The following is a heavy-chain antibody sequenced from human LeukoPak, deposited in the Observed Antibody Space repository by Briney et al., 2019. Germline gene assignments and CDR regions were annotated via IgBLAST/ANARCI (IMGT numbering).Heavy chain of an antibody. CDR1: GGSISSYY. V-gene: IGHV4-59*01. J-gene: IGHJ4*02. Sequence: PSETLSLTWTVSGGSISSYYWSWIRQPPGKGLEWIGYIYYGGSTNYNPSLKSRVTISVDTSKNQFSLKLSSVTAADTAVYYCARGGGEPAYCGGDCYSADYWGQGTLVTVSS. CDR3: ARGGGEPAYCGGDCYSADY. CDR2: IYYGGST. D-gene: IGHD2-21*02.